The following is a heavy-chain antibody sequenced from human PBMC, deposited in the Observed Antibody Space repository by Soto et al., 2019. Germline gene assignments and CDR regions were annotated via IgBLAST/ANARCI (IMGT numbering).Heavy chain of an antibody. V-gene: IGHV1-69*13. CDR2: IIPIFGTA. CDR3: ATYSGYAYGRDCSGGSCYSYYYYGMDV. D-gene: IGHD2-15*01. CDR1: GGTFSSYA. J-gene: IGHJ6*02. Sequence: RASVKVSCKASGGTFSSYAISWVRQAPGQGLEWMGGIIPIFGTANYAQKFQGRVTITADESTSTAYMELSSLRSEDTAVYYCATYSGYAYGRDCSGGSCYSYYYYGMDVWGQGATVTVSS.